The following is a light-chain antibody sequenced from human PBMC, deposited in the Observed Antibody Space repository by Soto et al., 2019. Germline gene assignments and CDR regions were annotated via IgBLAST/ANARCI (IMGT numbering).Light chain of an antibody. CDR1: QSVSSY. J-gene: IGKJ4*01. CDR2: DAS. Sequence: EIVLTQSPATLSLSPGERATLSCRASQSVSSYLDWYQQKPGQAPRLLIYDASNRATGIPARFSGSGSGTDFTLTISSLEPEDFAVYYCQQRSNWTPALTFGGGTKVEIK. CDR3: QQRSNWTPALT. V-gene: IGKV3-11*01.